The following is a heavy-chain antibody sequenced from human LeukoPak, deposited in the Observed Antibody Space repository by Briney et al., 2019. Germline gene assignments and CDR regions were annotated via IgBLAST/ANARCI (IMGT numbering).Heavy chain of an antibody. D-gene: IGHD2-15*01. V-gene: IGHV4-34*01. CDR2: INHSGST. J-gene: IGHJ6*02. Sequence: PSETLSLTCAVYGGSFSGYYWSWIRQPPGKGLEWIGEINHSGSTNYNPSLKSRVTISVDKSKNQFSLKLSSVTAADTAVYYCARSLREVVAIHDYYYYYGMDVWGQGTTVTVSS. CDR3: ARSLREVVAIHDYYYYYGMDV. CDR1: GGSFSGYY.